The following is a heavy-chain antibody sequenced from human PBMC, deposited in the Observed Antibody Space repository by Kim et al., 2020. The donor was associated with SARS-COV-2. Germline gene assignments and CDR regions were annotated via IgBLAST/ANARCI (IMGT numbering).Heavy chain of an antibody. CDR3: ATHRSSSSYFDY. D-gene: IGHD6-6*01. J-gene: IGHJ4*02. V-gene: IGHV3-23*01. Sequence: YYADSVKGRFTISRDNSKNTLYLQMNSLRAEDTAVYYCATHRSSSSYFDYWGQGTLVTVSS.